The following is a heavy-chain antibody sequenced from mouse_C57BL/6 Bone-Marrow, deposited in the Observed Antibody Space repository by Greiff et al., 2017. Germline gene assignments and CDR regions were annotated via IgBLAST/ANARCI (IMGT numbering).Heavy chain of an antibody. Sequence: QVQLQQSGAELARPGASVKLSCKASGYTFTSYGISWVKQRTGQGLEWIGEISPRSGNTYYNEKFKGKATLTADKSSSTAYMELRSLTSEDSAVYFCAFYAMDYGGQGTSVTVSS. CDR1: GYTFTSYG. V-gene: IGHV1-81*01. CDR3: AFYAMDY. J-gene: IGHJ4*01. CDR2: ISPRSGNT.